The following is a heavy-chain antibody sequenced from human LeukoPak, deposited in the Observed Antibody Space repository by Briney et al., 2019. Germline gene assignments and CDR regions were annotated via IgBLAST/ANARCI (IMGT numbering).Heavy chain of an antibody. Sequence: GASVKVSCKASGYTFTSYDINWVRQATGQGLEWMGWMNPNSGNTGYAQKFQGRVTMTRNTSISTAYMELSSLRSEDTAVYYCAREPPGSGYYPYGNWGQGTLVTVSS. CDR2: MNPNSGNT. CDR3: AREPPGSGYYPYGN. V-gene: IGHV1-8*01. J-gene: IGHJ4*02. CDR1: GYTFTSYD. D-gene: IGHD3-22*01.